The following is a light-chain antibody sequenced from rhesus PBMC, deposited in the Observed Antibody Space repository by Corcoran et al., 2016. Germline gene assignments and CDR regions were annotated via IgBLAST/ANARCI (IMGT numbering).Light chain of an antibody. CDR2: DVN. J-gene: IGLJ1*01. V-gene: IGLV2-23*01. Sequence: QAALTQPPSVSGSPGQSVTISCTGNSSDIGGYNYVSWYQQHPGKAPKLIIYDVNKRPSGVSDRFSGSKSGNTASLTISGLQAEDEADYYCSSYAGSSTLYIFGAGTRLTVL. CDR3: SSYAGSSTLYI. CDR1: SSDIGGYNY.